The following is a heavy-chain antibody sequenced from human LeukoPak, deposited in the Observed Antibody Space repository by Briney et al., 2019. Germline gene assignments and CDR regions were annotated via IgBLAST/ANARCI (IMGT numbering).Heavy chain of an antibody. CDR3: ARTHYDFWSGYYAYYYYYMDV. Sequence: KSSETLSLTCTVSGGSISSHYWSWIRQPPGKGLEWIGYIYYSGSTNYNPSLKSRVTISVDTSKNQFSLKLSSVTAADTAVYYCARTHYDFWSGYYAYYYYYMDVWGKGTTVTVSS. CDR2: IYYSGST. J-gene: IGHJ6*03. CDR1: GGSISSHY. V-gene: IGHV4-59*11. D-gene: IGHD3-3*01.